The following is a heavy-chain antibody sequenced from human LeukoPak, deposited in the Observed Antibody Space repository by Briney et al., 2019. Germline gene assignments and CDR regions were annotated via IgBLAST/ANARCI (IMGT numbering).Heavy chain of an antibody. CDR2: ISGSGGYT. V-gene: IGHV3-23*01. Sequence: GGSLRLSCAASGFTFSGYAMSGFRRPPGKGLEGVSTISGSGGYTYYADSVKGRFTISRDNSKNTLYLQMNSLRAEDTAVYYCAKALDTAMGPDYWGQGTLVTVSS. CDR3: AKALDTAMGPDY. J-gene: IGHJ4*02. CDR1: GFTFSGYA. D-gene: IGHD5-18*01.